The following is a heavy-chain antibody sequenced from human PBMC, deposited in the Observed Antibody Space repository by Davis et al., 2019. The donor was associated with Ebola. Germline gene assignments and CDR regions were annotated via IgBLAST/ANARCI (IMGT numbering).Heavy chain of an antibody. CDR3: ARSITGVNDAFDI. D-gene: IGHD7-27*01. CDR1: GFTFSSYS. Sequence: PGGSLRLSCAASGFTFSSYSMNWVRQAPGKGLEWVSYISSSSSTIYYADSVKGRFTISRDNAKNSLYLQMNSLRAEDTAVYYCARSITGVNDAFDIWGQGTMVTVSS. J-gene: IGHJ3*02. V-gene: IGHV3-48*04. CDR2: ISSSSSTI.